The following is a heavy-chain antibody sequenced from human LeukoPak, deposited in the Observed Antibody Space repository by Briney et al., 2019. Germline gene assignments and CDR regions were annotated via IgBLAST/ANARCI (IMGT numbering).Heavy chain of an antibody. CDR1: GYTFTGYY. Sequence: ASVKVSCKASGYTFTGYYMHWVRQAPGQGLEWMGGIIPIFGTTNYAQKFQDRVTITADKSTSTAYMELSSLRSEVTAVYYCTRVVGLTGYSSSWYSGYYYYMDVWGKGTTVTVSS. V-gene: IGHV1-69*06. D-gene: IGHD6-13*01. CDR3: TRVVGLTGYSSSWYSGYYYYMDV. CDR2: IIPIFGTT. J-gene: IGHJ6*03.